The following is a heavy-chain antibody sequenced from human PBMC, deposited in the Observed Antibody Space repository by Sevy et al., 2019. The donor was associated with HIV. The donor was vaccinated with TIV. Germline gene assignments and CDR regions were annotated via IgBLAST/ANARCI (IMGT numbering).Heavy chain of an antibody. D-gene: IGHD3-22*01. J-gene: IGHJ3*02. CDR3: ARSALGGDYDSSGYLDAFDI. Sequence: GESLKISCKASGYTFTGYYMHWVRQAPGQGLEWMGWINPNSGGTNYAQKFQGRVTMTRDTSISTAYMELSRLRSDDTAVYYCARSALGGDYDSSGYLDAFDIWGQGTMVTVSS. CDR2: INPNSGGT. V-gene: IGHV1-2*02. CDR1: GYTFTGYY.